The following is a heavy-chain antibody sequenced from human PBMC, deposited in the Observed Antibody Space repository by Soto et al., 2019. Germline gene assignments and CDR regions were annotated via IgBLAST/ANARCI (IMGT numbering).Heavy chain of an antibody. CDR1: GFTFSNFG. CDR3: AKDSDAKGELLD. V-gene: IGHV3-30*18. D-gene: IGHD1-26*01. CDR2: ISTDGSNK. J-gene: IGHJ4*02. Sequence: QVQLVESGGGVVQPGRSLRLSCAASGFTFSNFGLHWVRQAPGKGLEWVALISTDGSNKDYTDSVEGRFTISRDNSENKLYLQMNSLRTEDTGMYYCAKDSDAKGELLDWGQGTLVTVSS.